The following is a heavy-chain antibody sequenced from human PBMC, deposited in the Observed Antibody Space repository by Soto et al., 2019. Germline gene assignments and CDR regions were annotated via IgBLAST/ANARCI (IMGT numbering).Heavy chain of an antibody. CDR2: IYWDDDK. Sequence: QITLNESGPTVVRPTETLTLTCRFSGFSLTTSGVGVGWIRQSPGKAPEWLALIYWDDDKRYSASLKSRFTIPKDTSKNQVVLTVADLDPTDTATYYCPHRVLRTVFRLVTTTAIYFDFWGQGTPVAVSS. CDR1: GFSLTTSGVG. CDR3: PHRVLRTVFRLVTTTAIYFDF. D-gene: IGHD3-3*01. V-gene: IGHV2-5*02. J-gene: IGHJ4*02.